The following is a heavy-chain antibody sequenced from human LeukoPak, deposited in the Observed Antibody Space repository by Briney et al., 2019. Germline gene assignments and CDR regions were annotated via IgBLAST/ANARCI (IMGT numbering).Heavy chain of an antibody. D-gene: IGHD3-10*01. CDR1: GFTFSSYS. CDR3: ARDWVHYYGSGSFH. J-gene: IGHJ4*02. CDR2: ISSSSSYI. V-gene: IGHV3-21*01. Sequence: GGSLRLSCAASGFTFSSYSMNGVRQAPGKGLEWVSSISSSSSYIYYADSAKGRFTISRDNAKNSLYLQMNSLRAEDTAVYYCARDWVHYYGSGSFHWGQGTLVTASS.